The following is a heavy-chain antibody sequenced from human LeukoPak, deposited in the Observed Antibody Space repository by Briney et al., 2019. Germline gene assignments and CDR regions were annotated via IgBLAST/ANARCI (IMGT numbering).Heavy chain of an antibody. CDR1: GGSISSSSYY. D-gene: IGHD6-13*01. Sequence: PSETLSLTCTVSGGSISSSSYYWGWIRQPPGKGLEWIGTIYYSGSTYYNPSLKSRVTISVHTSKNQFSLNLTSVTAADTAVYYCARVSWFHSSSWVFDYWGQGTLVTVSS. CDR2: IYYSGST. J-gene: IGHJ4*02. CDR3: ARVSWFHSSSWVFDY. V-gene: IGHV4-39*01.